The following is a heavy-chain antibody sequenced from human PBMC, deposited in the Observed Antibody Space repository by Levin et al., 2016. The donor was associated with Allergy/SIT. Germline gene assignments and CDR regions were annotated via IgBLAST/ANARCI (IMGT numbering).Heavy chain of an antibody. V-gene: IGHV3-33*01. Sequence: WIRQPPGKGLEWVAVIWYDGSNKYYADSVKGRFTISRDNSKNTLYLQMNSLRAEDTAVYYCARDSGGSYYDYFDYWGQGTLVTVSS. CDR2: IWYDGSNK. CDR3: ARDSGGSYYDYFDY. D-gene: IGHD1-26*01. J-gene: IGHJ4*02.